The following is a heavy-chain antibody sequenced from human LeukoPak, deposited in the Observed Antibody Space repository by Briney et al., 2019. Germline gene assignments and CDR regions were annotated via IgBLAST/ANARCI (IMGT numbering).Heavy chain of an antibody. V-gene: IGHV3-15*01. CDR2: IKRETDGGTI. CDR3: TTDRYYDNSELQFQH. CDR1: GFTLNNAW. D-gene: IGHD3-22*01. Sequence: GGSLRLSCAASGFTLNNAWMSWVRQAPGKGLEWLGRIKRETDGGTIDYAAPVKGRFTISRDDSRNTLYLQMDSLKIENTAVYYCTTDRYYDNSELQFQHWGQGTLVTVSS. J-gene: IGHJ1*01.